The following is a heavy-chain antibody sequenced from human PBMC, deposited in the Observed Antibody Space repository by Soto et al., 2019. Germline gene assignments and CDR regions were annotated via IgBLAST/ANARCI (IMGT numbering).Heavy chain of an antibody. CDR2: IYYSGST. CDR3: ARRECGGDCYRDYYYYYMDV. V-gene: IGHV4-39*01. D-gene: IGHD2-21*01. CDR1: GGSISSSSYY. J-gene: IGHJ6*03. Sequence: SETLSLTCTVSGGSISSSSYYWGWIRQPPGKGLEWIGSIYYSGSTYYNPSLKSRVTISVDTSKNQFSLKLSSVTAADTAVYYCARRECGGDCYRDYYYYYMDVWGKGTTVTVSS.